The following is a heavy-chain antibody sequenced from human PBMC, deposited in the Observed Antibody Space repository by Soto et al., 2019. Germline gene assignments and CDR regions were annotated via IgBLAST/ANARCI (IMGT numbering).Heavy chain of an antibody. CDR1: GFTFNTLA. Sequence: GPLRPSCAPSGFTFNTLAMGWVRQAPGKRLKWVSAIGGGGGGAYYADSVKGRFAVSRDNFKNTLFLQMDGVSAEDSAVYFCAKTAEAVAGNVYGCWGQGSLVTVSS. CDR2: IGGGGGGA. CDR3: AKTAEAVAGNVYGC. V-gene: IGHV3-23*01. J-gene: IGHJ1*01. D-gene: IGHD6-19*01.